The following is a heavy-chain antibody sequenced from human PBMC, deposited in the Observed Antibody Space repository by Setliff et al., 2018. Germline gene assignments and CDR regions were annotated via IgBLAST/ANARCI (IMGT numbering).Heavy chain of an antibody. CDR3: ARGVLVNSFSSSHYMDV. Sequence: PSETLSLTCGVYGGSFSDHYWSWIRQPPGKGLEWLGEINHRGNTDYRPSLKSRITISVDTSKKQFSLKLSSVTAADTALYYCARGVLVNSFSSSHYMDVWAKGATVTVS. J-gene: IGHJ6*03. V-gene: IGHV4-34*01. D-gene: IGHD6-13*01. CDR1: GGSFSDHY. CDR2: INHRGNT.